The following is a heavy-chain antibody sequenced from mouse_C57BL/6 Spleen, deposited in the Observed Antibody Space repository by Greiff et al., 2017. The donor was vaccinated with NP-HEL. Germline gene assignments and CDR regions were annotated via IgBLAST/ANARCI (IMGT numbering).Heavy chain of an antibody. Sequence: VQRVESGAELVRPGASVTLSCKASGYTFTDYEMHWVKQTPVHGLEWIGAIDPETGGTAYNQKFKGKAILTADKSSSTAYMELRSLTSEDSAVYYCTNAAWFAYWGQGTLVTVSA. V-gene: IGHV1-15*01. CDR2: IDPETGGT. CDR3: TNAAWFAY. J-gene: IGHJ3*01. CDR1: GYTFTDYE.